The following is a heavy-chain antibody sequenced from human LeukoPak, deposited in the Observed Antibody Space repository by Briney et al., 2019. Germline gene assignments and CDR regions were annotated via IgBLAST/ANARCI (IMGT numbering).Heavy chain of an antibody. Sequence: GGSLRLSCAASGFGFSNYDMHWVRQAPGKGLEWVAIIWLDGSATYYGDSVKGRFTISRDNSKNILYLQMNDLRVEDTAVYYCARDLNREDFDYWGQGTLVAVSS. CDR2: IWLDGSAT. D-gene: IGHD1-14*01. CDR3: ARDLNREDFDY. V-gene: IGHV3-33*01. CDR1: GFGFSNYD. J-gene: IGHJ4*02.